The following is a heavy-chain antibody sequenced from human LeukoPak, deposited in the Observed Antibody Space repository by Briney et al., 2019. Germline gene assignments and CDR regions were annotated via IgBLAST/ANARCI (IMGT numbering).Heavy chain of an antibody. V-gene: IGHV3-30*18. CDR2: ISYDGSNK. Sequence: GRSLRLSCAASGFTFSSYGMHWVRQAPGKGLEWVAVISYDGSNKYYADSVKGRFTISRDNSKNTLYLQMNSLRAEDTAVCYCAKLGYGGNTWSAFDIWGQGTMVTVSS. CDR1: GFTFSSYG. J-gene: IGHJ3*02. D-gene: IGHD4-23*01. CDR3: AKLGYGGNTWSAFDI.